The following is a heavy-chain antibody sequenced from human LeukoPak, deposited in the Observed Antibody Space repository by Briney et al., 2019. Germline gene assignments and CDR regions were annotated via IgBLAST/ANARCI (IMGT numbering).Heavy chain of an antibody. J-gene: IGHJ4*02. CDR1: VYTFTVYY. D-gene: IGHD4-17*01. V-gene: IGHV1-2*02. CDR2: INPNSGGT. Sequence: ASVTVSCTASVYTFTVYYVHWVRQAPGQGLEWMGWINPNSGGTNYAQKFQGRVTMTSDTSISTAYMELSRLRSDDTAVYYCARDPGTTGNFDYWGQGTLVTVSS. CDR3: ARDPGTTGNFDY.